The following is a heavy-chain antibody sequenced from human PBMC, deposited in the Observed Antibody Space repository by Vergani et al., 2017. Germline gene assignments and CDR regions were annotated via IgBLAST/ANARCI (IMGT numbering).Heavy chain of an antibody. J-gene: IGHJ5*02. D-gene: IGHD5-12*01. CDR3: ARDLRIVATIRNWFDP. CDR1: GFTFSSYS. V-gene: IGHV3-48*01. CDR2: ISSSSSTI. Sequence: RLVQSGGGLAHPGGSLRLSCAASGFTFSSYSMNWVRQAPGKGLEWVSYISSSSSTIYYADSVKGRFTISRDNAKNSLYLQMNSLRAEDTAVYYCARDLRIVATIRNWFDPWGQGTLVTVSS.